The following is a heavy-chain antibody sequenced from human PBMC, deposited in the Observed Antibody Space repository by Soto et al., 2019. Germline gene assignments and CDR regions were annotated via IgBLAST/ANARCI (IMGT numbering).Heavy chain of an antibody. CDR3: ATGWTPLTTRYYGLDV. J-gene: IGHJ6*02. CDR2: ISGSGGGT. Sequence: GGSLRLSCAASGFTFSSYAMSWVRQAPGKGLEWVSAISGSGGGTYYADSVKGRFTISRDNSKNTLYLQMNSLRAEDTAVYYCATGWTPLTTRYYGLDVWGQGTTVTVSS. D-gene: IGHD1-1*01. V-gene: IGHV3-23*01. CDR1: GFTFSSYA.